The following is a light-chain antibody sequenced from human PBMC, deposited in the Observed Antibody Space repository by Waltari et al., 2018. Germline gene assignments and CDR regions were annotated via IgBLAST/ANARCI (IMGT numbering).Light chain of an antibody. V-gene: IGLV2-23*02. CDR2: EVS. CDR3: CSYAGSTTLV. J-gene: IGLJ3*02. Sequence: QSALTQPASVSGSPGQSITISCTGTRSDVWTYNLVSWYQQHPGKAPKLMIFEVSKRPSGVSNRFSGSKSGNTASLTISGLQAEDEADYYCCSYAGSTTLVFGGGTKLTVL. CDR1: RSDVWTYNL.